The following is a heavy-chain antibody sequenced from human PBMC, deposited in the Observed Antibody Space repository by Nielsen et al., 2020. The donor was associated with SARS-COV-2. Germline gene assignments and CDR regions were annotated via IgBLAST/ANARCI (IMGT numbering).Heavy chain of an antibody. CDR2: IDNSGNT. D-gene: IGHD4-23*01. V-gene: IGHV4-59*01. Sequence: SETLSLTCTVSGGSISNSYWNWIRQSPGKGLEWIGYIDNSGNTRYNPSLESRVTISVDASKSQFSLKLSSVTAADTAVYFRAGLGWQAAAMDVWGQGTAVTVSS. CDR3: AGLGWQAAAMDV. CDR1: GGSISNSY. J-gene: IGHJ6*02.